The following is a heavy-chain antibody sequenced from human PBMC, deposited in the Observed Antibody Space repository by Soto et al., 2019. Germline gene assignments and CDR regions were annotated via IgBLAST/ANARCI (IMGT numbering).Heavy chain of an antibody. CDR1: GGTFSSYA. CDR3: SVRGVGATADY. V-gene: IGHV1-69*06. J-gene: IGHJ4*02. D-gene: IGHD1-26*01. Sequence: ASVKVSCKASGGTFSSYAISWVRQAPGQGLEWMGGIIPIFGTANYAQKFQGRVTITADKSTSTANMELGSLRSEDTPVYYCSVRGVGATADYWGQGTLVTVSS. CDR2: IIPIFGTA.